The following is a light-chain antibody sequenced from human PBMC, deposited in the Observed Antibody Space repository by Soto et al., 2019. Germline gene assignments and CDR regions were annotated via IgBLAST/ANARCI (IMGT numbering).Light chain of an antibody. J-gene: IGLJ2*01. Sequence: QSALTQPASVSGSPGQSITISCTGTSSDVGGYNFVSWYQQHPGKAPKLIIYDVSNRPSGVSDRFSGSKSGNTASLTISGLQAEDEVDYYCNSYASSSTLPFGGGTKLTVL. CDR1: SSDVGGYNF. V-gene: IGLV2-14*03. CDR3: NSYASSSTLP. CDR2: DVS.